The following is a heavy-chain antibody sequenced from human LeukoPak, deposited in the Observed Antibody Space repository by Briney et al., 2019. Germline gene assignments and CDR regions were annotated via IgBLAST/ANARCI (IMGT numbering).Heavy chain of an antibody. V-gene: IGHV5-51*01. Sequence: GESLKISCKGSGYPFTTHWIGWVRQMPGKGLEWMGIIFPDDSDTRYSPSFQGQVAISVDKSISTTYLQWSSLKASDTAMYYCARRKHSNYPPDYWGQGTLVSVSS. CDR1: GYPFTTHW. CDR2: IFPDDSDT. D-gene: IGHD4-11*01. CDR3: ARRKHSNYPPDY. J-gene: IGHJ4*02.